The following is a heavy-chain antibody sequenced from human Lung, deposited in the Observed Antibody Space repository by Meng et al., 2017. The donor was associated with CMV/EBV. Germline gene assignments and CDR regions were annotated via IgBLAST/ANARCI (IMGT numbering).Heavy chain of an antibody. CDR1: GFTFSNFY. Sequence: GESXKISCAASGFTFSNFYMHWVRQAPGKGLEWVAFIRYDDSNKYYADAVKVRLSITRENSKNTMYLQMNSLSAEDKAVYDCAKNGRQEVCWSSYYTDDWYFDLWGRGTMVTVSS. D-gene: IGHD3-3*01. CDR3: AKNGRQEVCWSSYYTDDWYFDL. J-gene: IGHJ2*01. CDR2: IRYDDSNK. V-gene: IGHV3-30*02.